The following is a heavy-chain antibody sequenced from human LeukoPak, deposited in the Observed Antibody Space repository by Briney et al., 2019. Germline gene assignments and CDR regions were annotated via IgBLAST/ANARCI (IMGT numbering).Heavy chain of an antibody. J-gene: IGHJ5*02. CDR2: INHSGST. CDR3: ARHPQRSAVTRGRWFDP. CDR1: GGSFSGYY. D-gene: IGHD4-17*01. V-gene: IGHV4-34*01. Sequence: SETLSLTCAVYGGSFSGYYWSWIRQPPGKGLEWIGEINHSGSTNYNPSLKSRVTISVDTSKNQFSLKLSSVTAADTAVYYCARHPQRSAVTRGRWFDPWGQGTLVTVSS.